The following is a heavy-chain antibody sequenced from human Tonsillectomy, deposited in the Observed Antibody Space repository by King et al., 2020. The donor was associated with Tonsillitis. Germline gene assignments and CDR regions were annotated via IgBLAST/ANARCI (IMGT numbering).Heavy chain of an antibody. J-gene: IGHJ4*02. D-gene: IGHD6-19*01. V-gene: IGHV3-23*04. CDR1: GFTFSSYA. CDR3: AKDVAVAGGVLYFDY. CDR2: VSGSGGST. Sequence: VQLVESGGGLVQPGGSLRLSCAASGFTFSSYAMSWVRQAPGKGLEWVSAVSGSGGSTYDADSVKGRFTISRDNSKNTLHRQMNSLRAEDTAVYYCAKDVAVAGGVLYFDYWGQGTLVTVSA.